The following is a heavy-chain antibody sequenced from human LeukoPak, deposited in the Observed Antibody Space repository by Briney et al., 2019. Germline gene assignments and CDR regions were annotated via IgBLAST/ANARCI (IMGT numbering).Heavy chain of an antibody. CDR3: ARVSPPTTLDY. CDR2: IYTSGST. Sequence: PSETLSLTCTVSGGSISSGSYYWSWIRQPAGKGLEWIGRIYTSGSTNYNPSLKSRVTISVDTSKNQFSLKLSSVTAADTAVYYCARVSPPTTLDYWDQGTLVTVSS. J-gene: IGHJ4*02. CDR1: GGSISSGSYY. V-gene: IGHV4-61*02. D-gene: IGHD1-1*01.